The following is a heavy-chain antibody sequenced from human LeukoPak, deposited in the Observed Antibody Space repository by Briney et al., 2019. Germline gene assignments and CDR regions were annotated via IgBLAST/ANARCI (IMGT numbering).Heavy chain of an antibody. Sequence: PGGYLRLSCAASGFTFSSYWMSWVRQAPGKGLEWVANIKQDGSEKYYVDSVKGRFTISRDNAKNSLYLQMNSLRAEDTAVYYCARGLWPVAAFRGVVDYWGQGTLVTVSS. CDR1: GFTFSSYW. CDR2: IKQDGSEK. CDR3: ARGLWPVAAFRGVVDY. J-gene: IGHJ4*02. D-gene: IGHD3-16*01. V-gene: IGHV3-7*01.